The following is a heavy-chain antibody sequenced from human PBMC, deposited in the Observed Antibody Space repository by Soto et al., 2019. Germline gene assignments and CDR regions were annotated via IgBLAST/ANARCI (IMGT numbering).Heavy chain of an antibody. V-gene: IGHV3-23*01. Sequence: PGGSLRLSCAASGFTFSSYAMSWVRQAPGKGLEWVSAISGSGGSTYYADSVKGRFTISRDNSKNTLYLQMTSLKASDTAIYYCAIATLVTYFDYWGQGTLVTVSS. J-gene: IGHJ4*02. CDR2: ISGSGGST. CDR3: AIATLVTYFDY. D-gene: IGHD1-1*01. CDR1: GFTFSSYA.